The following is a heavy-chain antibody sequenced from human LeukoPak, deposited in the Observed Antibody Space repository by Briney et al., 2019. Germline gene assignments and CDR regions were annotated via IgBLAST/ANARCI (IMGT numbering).Heavy chain of an antibody. D-gene: IGHD6-19*01. V-gene: IGHV4-30-2*01. CDR3: ARGLSGSSGWYTYYYYGMDV. CDR1: GVSISTGGYS. CDR2: IYHSGST. Sequence: SQTLSLTCAVSGVSISTGGYSWSWIRQPPGKGLEWIGYIYHSGSTYYNPSLKSRATISVDTSKNQFSLKLSSVTAADTAVYYCARGLSGSSGWYTYYYYGMDVWGQGTTVTVSS. J-gene: IGHJ6*02.